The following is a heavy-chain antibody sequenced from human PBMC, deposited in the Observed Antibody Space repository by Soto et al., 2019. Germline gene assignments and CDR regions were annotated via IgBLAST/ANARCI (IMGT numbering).Heavy chain of an antibody. D-gene: IGHD5-12*01. CDR3: ARGLGGYDYGSGYYY. CDR2: INHSGST. J-gene: IGHJ4*02. Sequence: SETLSLTCAVYGGSFSGYYWSWIRQPPGKGLEWIGEINHSGSTNYNPSLKSRVTISVDTSKNQFSLKLSSVTAADTAVYYCARGLGGYDYGSGYYYWGQGTLVTVSS. V-gene: IGHV4-34*01. CDR1: GGSFSGYY.